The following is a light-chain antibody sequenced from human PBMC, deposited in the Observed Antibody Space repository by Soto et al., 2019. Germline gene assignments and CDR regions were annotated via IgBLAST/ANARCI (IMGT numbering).Light chain of an antibody. CDR2: DAS. V-gene: IGKV3-11*01. CDR3: QQRSNWS. J-gene: IGKJ5*01. CDR1: QSVGSY. Sequence: FVLTQSPATLSLSPGERATLSCRASQSVGSYLAWYQQKPGQAPRLLIYDASNRATGIPARFSGSGSGTDFTLTISSLEPEDFAVYYCQQRSNWSFGQGTRLEI.